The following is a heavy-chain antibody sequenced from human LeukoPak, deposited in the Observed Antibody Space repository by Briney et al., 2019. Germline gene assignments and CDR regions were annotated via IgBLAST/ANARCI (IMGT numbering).Heavy chain of an antibody. CDR3: ARVSEQQLEIYYFDY. V-gene: IGHV3-21*04. D-gene: IGHD6-13*01. CDR2: ISSSSSYI. Sequence: GGSLRLSCAASGFTFSSYSMNWVRQAPGKGLEWVSSISSSSSYIYYADSVKGRFTISRDNAKNSLYLQMNSLRSEDTAVYYCARVSEQQLEIYYFDYWGQGTLVTVSS. J-gene: IGHJ4*02. CDR1: GFTFSSYS.